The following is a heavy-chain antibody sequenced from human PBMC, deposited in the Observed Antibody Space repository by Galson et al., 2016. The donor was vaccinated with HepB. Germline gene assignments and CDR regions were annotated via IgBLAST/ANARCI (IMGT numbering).Heavy chain of an antibody. CDR1: GFTYGTYT. CDR2: ITGDRANA. J-gene: IGHJ4*02. V-gene: IGHV3-43*01. Sequence: SLRLSCAASGFTYGTYTMHWIRQAPGEGLQWVSLITGDRANAYNADSVKGRFTISRDNRKNSLYLQMNSLRTEDTAVYYCAQDHGGYSGFGYWGQGTLVTVSS. D-gene: IGHD4-23*01. CDR3: AQDHGGYSGFGY.